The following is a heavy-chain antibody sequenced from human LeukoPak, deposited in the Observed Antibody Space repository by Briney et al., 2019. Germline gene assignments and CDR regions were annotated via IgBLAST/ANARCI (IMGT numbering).Heavy chain of an antibody. CDR2: TRNKANRYTT. CDR1: GFTLSDHY. D-gene: IGHD3/OR15-3a*01. V-gene: IGHV3-72*01. CDR3: ARDDGFSCYSY. J-gene: IGHJ4*02. Sequence: GGPLRLSCAASGFTLSDHYMDWVRQAPGKGLEWVGRTRNKANRYTTEYAASVKGRFNISRDDSKNSLYLQINSLIAEDTTVYFCARDDGFSCYSYWGQGTLVTVSS.